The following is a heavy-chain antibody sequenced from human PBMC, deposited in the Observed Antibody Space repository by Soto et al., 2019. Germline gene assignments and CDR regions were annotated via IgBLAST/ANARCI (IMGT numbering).Heavy chain of an antibody. D-gene: IGHD3-3*01. Sequence: EVQLLESGGGLVQPGGSLRLSCTASGFPFSSHAMNWVRQAPGKGLEWVSVISGNGGTTYYTDSVKGRFTISRDNSTKTVDLQMDSLRVEDTAVYYCAKGKAHTMFGVDTLFDYWGQGTLVTVSA. V-gene: IGHV3-23*01. CDR3: AKGKAHTMFGVDTLFDY. J-gene: IGHJ4*02. CDR2: ISGNGGTT. CDR1: GFPFSSHA.